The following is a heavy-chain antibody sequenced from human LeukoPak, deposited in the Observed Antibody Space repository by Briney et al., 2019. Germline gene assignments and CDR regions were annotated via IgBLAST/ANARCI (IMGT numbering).Heavy chain of an antibody. J-gene: IGHJ5*02. Sequence: GASVKVSCKASGYTFTGYYMHWVRQAPGQGLEWMGWINPNSGGTNSAQKFQGRVTMTRDTSISTAYMELSRLRSDDTAVYYCARGAVTKGRNWFDPWGQGTLVTVSS. V-gene: IGHV1-2*02. CDR2: INPNSGGT. D-gene: IGHD4-17*01. CDR1: GYTFTGYY. CDR3: ARGAVTKGRNWFDP.